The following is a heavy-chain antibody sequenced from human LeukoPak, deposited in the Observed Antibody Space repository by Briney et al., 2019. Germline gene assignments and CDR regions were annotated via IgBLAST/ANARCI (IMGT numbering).Heavy chain of an antibody. Sequence: GGSLRLSCAASGFTFSSYGMHWVRQAPGKGLEWVAFIRYDGSNKYYADSVKGRFTISRDNSKNTLYLQMNSLRAEDTAVYYCASAISPKYSSSWYILDYWGQGTLVTVSS. CDR3: ASAISPKYSSSWYILDY. J-gene: IGHJ4*02. D-gene: IGHD6-13*01. CDR2: IRYDGSNK. CDR1: GFTFSSYG. V-gene: IGHV3-30*02.